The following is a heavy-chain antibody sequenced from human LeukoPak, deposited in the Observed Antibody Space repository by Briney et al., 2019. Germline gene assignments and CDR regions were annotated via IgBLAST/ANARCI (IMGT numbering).Heavy chain of an antibody. V-gene: IGHV4-4*07. Sequence: SETLSLTCTVSGGSISSYYWSWLRQPAGKGLEWIGRIYTSGSTNYNPSLKSRVTMSVDTSKNQFSLKLSSVTAADTAVYYCARDSKYYYDSSGYYDAFDIGGQGTMVTVSS. CDR1: GGSISSYY. J-gene: IGHJ3*02. CDR3: ARDSKYYYDSSGYYDAFDI. CDR2: IYTSGST. D-gene: IGHD3-22*01.